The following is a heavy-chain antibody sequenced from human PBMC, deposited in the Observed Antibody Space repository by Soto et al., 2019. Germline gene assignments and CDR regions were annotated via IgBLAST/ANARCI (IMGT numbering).Heavy chain of an antibody. CDR1: GYTFSGFY. V-gene: IGHV1-2*02. Sequence: RASVKVSCKASGYTFSGFYMHWVRQAPGQGLEWMGWINPNSGGTKSAEKFQGRVTMTSDTSISTAYMELSRLTSDDTAVYYGASAAVTGTTGLDFWGQGTQVTVSS. CDR2: INPNSGGT. CDR3: ASAAVTGTTGLDF. J-gene: IGHJ4*02. D-gene: IGHD6-19*01.